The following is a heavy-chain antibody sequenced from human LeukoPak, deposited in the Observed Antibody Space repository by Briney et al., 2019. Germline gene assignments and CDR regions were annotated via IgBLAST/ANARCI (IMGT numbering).Heavy chain of an antibody. J-gene: IGHJ4*02. CDR3: AGSAMVSHGLFDY. CDR2: IYYSGST. D-gene: IGHD5-18*01. CDR1: GGSVSSGSYY. V-gene: IGHV4-61*01. Sequence: SSETLSLTCTVSGGSVSSGSYYWSWIRQPPGKGLEWIGYIYYSGSTNYNPSLKSRVTISVDTSKNQFSLKLSSVTAADTAVYYCAGSAMVSHGLFDYWGQGTLVTVSS.